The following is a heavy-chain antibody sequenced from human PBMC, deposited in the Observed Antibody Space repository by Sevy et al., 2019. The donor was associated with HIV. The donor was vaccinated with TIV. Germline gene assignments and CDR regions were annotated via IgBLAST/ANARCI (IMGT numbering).Heavy chain of an antibody. Sequence: GGYLRLSCAASTVIFSDHWMTWVRQAPGKGLEWVANINQDGSDRHYLDSVKGRFTISRDNARQSVYLQMNSLRVEDTAVYYCARVDCGSITCQGRDPFDIWGLGTTVTVSS. D-gene: IGHD2-2*01. CDR1: TVIFSDHW. V-gene: IGHV3-7*03. CDR3: ARVDCGSITCQGRDPFDI. CDR2: INQDGSDR. J-gene: IGHJ3*02.